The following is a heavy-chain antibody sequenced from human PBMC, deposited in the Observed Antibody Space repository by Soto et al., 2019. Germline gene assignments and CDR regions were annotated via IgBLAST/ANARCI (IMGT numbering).Heavy chain of an antibody. V-gene: IGHV1-18*01. CDR1: GYSFTTYG. D-gene: IGHD1-26*01. CDR2: VNAYNGNT. Sequence: QLVQSGAEVKKPGASVKVSCKASGYSFTTYGISWVRQAPGQGLEWMGWVNAYNGNTDHAQKFQGRFTMTTDTSTSTAYMELRSLRSDDTAVYYCAAEMRATNWYFDLWGRGTLVTVSS. CDR3: AAEMRATNWYFDL. J-gene: IGHJ2*01.